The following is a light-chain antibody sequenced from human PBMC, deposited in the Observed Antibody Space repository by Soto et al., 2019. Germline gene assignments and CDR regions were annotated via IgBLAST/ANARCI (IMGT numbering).Light chain of an antibody. CDR2: GAS. V-gene: IGKV3-20*01. CDR1: QSVSSSY. J-gene: IGKJ3*01. Sequence: EIVLTQSPGTLSLSPGERATLSSRASQSVSSSYLAWYQQRPGQAPRLLIYGASGRATGIPDRFSGSGSGTDFTLTISRLEPEDFAVYYCQQYDSSPSFTFGPGTKVDIK. CDR3: QQYDSSPSFT.